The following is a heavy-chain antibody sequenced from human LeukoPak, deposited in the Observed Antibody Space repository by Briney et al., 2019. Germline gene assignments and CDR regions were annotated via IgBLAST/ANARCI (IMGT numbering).Heavy chain of an antibody. CDR2: IYSGGST. Sequence: GGSLRLSCAASGFTVSSNYMSWVRQAPGKGLEWVSVIYSGGSTYYADSVKGRFTISRDNSKNALYLQMNSLRAEDTAVYYCARDTYYYDSSGYYSYFDYWGQRTLVTVSS. D-gene: IGHD3-22*01. CDR1: GFTVSSNY. V-gene: IGHV3-66*01. J-gene: IGHJ4*02. CDR3: ARDTYYYDSSGYYSYFDY.